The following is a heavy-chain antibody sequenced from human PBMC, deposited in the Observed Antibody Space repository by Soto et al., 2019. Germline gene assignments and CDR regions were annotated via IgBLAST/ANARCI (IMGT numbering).Heavy chain of an antibody. Sequence: QLQLQESGPGLVKPSETLSLTCTVSGGSISSSSYYWGWIRQPPGKGLEWIGSIYYTGSTYYNPSLKSRVAISVDPSKYHFSLKLSSVTAADTAVYYCARLTVWYEPAHEDTTTHIAVAGHDAFDIWGQGTMVTVSS. CDR2: IYYTGST. J-gene: IGHJ3*02. CDR1: GGSISSSSYY. CDR3: ARLTVWYEPAHEDTTTHIAVAGHDAFDI. D-gene: IGHD6-19*01. V-gene: IGHV4-39*01.